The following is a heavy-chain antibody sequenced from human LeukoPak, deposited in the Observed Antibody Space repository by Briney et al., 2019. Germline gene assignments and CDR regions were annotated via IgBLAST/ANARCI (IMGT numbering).Heavy chain of an antibody. CDR1: RFTLSSYG. CDR3: AKGVAYGSSALDY. J-gene: IGHJ4*02. CDR2: IRNDGSNK. D-gene: IGHD3-10*01. V-gene: IGHV3-30*02. Sequence: GGSLRLSCAPSRFTLSSYGMHCVRQAPGKALEGVAVIRNDGSNKYYPDSVKGRFTISRDNSKNTLYLQMNSLRAEDTAVYSCAKGVAYGSSALDYWGQGTLVTVSS.